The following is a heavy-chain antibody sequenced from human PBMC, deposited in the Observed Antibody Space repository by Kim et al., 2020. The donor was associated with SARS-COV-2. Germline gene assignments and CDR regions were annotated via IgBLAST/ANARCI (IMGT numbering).Heavy chain of an antibody. CDR3: ARVMGPCSEHI. D-gene: IGHD3-10*02. Sequence: GGSLRLSCAASGFIVSTYEINWVRQAPGKGLEWVSYISSSGTYIYYADPVKGRFTISRDNAKNSLYLQMNSLRAEDTAVYYCARVMGPCSEHIWGKGAP. CDR1: GFIVSTYE. J-gene: IGHJ6*03. CDR2: ISSSGTYI. V-gene: IGHV3-48*03.